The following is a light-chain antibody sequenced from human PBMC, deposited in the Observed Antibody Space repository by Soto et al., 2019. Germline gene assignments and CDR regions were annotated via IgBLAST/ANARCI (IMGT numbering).Light chain of an antibody. CDR2: DAS. CDR3: QQSYSTRLT. J-gene: IGKJ4*01. CDR1: QDISNY. V-gene: IGKV1-33*01. Sequence: IQMTQSPSSLSASVGDRVTITCQASQDISNYLNWYQQKPGKAPKLLIYDASNLETGVPSRFSGSGSGTDFTFTISSLQPEDIATYYCQQSYSTRLTFGGGTKVDIK.